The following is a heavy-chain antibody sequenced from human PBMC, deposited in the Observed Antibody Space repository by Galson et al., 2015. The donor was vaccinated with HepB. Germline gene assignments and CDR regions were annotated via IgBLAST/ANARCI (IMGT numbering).Heavy chain of an antibody. CDR1: GFTFDDYA. CDR2: ISWNSGAI. V-gene: IGHV3-9*01. D-gene: IGHD4-23*01. Sequence: SLRLSCAVSGFTFDDYAMHWVRQVPGKGLEWVAGISWNSGAIDYVDSVKGRFTISRDNAKNSLYLQMNSLRADDTALYFCAKDSVAIWCDFGDNLFDYWGQGTLVTVSA. J-gene: IGHJ4*02. CDR3: AKDSVAIWCDFGDNLFDY.